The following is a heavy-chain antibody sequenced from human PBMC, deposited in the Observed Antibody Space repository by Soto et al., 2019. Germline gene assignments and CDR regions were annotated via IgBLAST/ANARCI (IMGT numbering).Heavy chain of an antibody. Sequence: EVQLAESGGGLAQPGGSLRLSCVGSGFTFSSFEMNWVRQTPGKGLEWLSYIGRSGETIYYADSVKGRFTISRDNATSALFLQIKGLRDEDTGIYYCARDSMGGAARRPTFYYWGRGPLVTVAS. J-gene: IGHJ4*02. V-gene: IGHV3-48*03. D-gene: IGHD6-6*01. CDR1: GFTFSSFE. CDR2: IGRSGETI. CDR3: ARDSMGGAARRPTFYY.